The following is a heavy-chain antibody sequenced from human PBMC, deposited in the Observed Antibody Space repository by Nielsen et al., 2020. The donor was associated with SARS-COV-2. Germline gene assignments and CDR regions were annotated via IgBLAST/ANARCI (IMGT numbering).Heavy chain of an antibody. CDR2: ISSSSSYI. Sequence: GEPLKISCAASGFTFSSYSMNWVRQAPGKGLEWVSSISSSSSYIYYADSVKGRFTISRDNAKNSLYLQMNSLRAEDTALYYCATADSGSYYRMVDYWGQGTLVTVSS. CDR3: ATADSGSYYRMVDY. D-gene: IGHD1-26*01. V-gene: IGHV3-21*04. J-gene: IGHJ4*02. CDR1: GFTFSSYS.